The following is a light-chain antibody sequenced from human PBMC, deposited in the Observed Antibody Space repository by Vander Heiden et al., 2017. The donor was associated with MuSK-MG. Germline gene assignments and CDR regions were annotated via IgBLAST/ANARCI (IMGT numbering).Light chain of an antibody. V-gene: IGKV1-16*01. CDR2: YAS. CDR1: QPIDNY. J-gene: IGKJ4*01. Sequence: DIQMTQSPSPLSASVGDTVTITCRASQPIDNYLAWYQQKPGKAPKTLLYYASKLERGVPSRFSGSAFWTVFTLTITGLQPEDFASYYCQQYRIYPLTFGGGTKVEF. CDR3: QQYRIYPLT.